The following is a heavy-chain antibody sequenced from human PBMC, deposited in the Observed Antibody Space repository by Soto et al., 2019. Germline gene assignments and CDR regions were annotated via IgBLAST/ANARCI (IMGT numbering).Heavy chain of an antibody. CDR1: GFNFSSYV. J-gene: IGHJ4*02. CDR3: ARDGQWLPRDGLRSSYYFDY. CDR2: IWYDGGNK. Sequence: QVQLVESGGGVVQPGRSLRLSCAASGFNFSSYVMHWVRQAPGKGLEWVAVIWYDGGNKYYADSVKGRFTISRDNYKNTLYRQMNSLRAEDTDVYYCARDGQWLPRDGLRSSYYFDYWGQGTLVTVSS. D-gene: IGHD6-19*01. V-gene: IGHV3-33*01.